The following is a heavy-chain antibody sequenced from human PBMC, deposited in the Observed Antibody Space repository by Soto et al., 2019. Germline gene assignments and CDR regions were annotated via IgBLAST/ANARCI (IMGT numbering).Heavy chain of an antibody. CDR1: GASISSYY. J-gene: IGHJ4*02. CDR2: IYYSGST. CDR3: ARYNWNDAY. V-gene: IGHV4-59*01. D-gene: IGHD1-1*01. Sequence: SETLSLTCTVSGASISSYYWSWIRQPPGKGLEWIGSIYYSGSTNYNPSLKSRVTISVDTSKNQFSLKLSSVTAADTAVYYCARYNWNDAYWGQGTLVTVSS.